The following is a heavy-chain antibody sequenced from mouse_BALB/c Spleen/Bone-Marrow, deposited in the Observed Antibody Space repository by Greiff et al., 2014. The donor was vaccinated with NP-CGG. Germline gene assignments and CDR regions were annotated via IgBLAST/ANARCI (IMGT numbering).Heavy chain of an antibody. CDR3: ARPYYGPYFDY. J-gene: IGHJ2*01. D-gene: IGHD1-2*01. CDR1: GYTFTSYW. V-gene: IGHV1S81*02. Sequence: QVQLQQSGAELVKPGASVKLSCKASGYTFTSYWMHWVKQRPGQGLEWIGEINPSNGRTNYNEKFKSKATLTVDKSSSTAYMQLSSPTSEDSAVYYCARPYYGPYFDYWGQGTTLTVSS. CDR2: INPSNGRT.